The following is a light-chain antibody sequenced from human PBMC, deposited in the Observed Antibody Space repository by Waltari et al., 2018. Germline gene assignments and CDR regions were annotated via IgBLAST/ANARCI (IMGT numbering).Light chain of an antibody. J-gene: IGKJ2*01. V-gene: IGKV4-1*01. Sequence: DIVMTQSPDSLTVSLCARATINCKSSQNILYSSNNKNYLAWYQQKPGQPPKLLIYWASTRESGVPDRFSGSGSGTDFTLTISSLQAEDVAVYYCHQYYSAPFAFGQGTKLEIK. CDR3: HQYYSAPFA. CDR2: WAS. CDR1: QNILYSSNNKNY.